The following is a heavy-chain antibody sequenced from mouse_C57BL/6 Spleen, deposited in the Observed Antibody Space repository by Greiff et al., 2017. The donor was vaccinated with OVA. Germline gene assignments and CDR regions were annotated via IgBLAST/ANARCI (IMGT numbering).Heavy chain of an antibody. D-gene: IGHD2-1*01. CDR2: IHPNSGST. V-gene: IGHV1-64*01. Sequence: QVHVKQPGAELVKPGASVKLSCKASGYTFTSYWMHWVKQRPGQGLEWIGMIHPNSGSTNYNEKFKSKATLTVDKSSSTAYMQLSSLTSEDSAVYYCARSGGNLFFAYWGQGTLVTVSA. CDR1: GYTFTSYW. J-gene: IGHJ3*01. CDR3: ARSGGNLFFAY.